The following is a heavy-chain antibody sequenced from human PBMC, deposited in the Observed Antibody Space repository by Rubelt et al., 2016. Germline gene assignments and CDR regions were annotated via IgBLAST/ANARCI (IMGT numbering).Heavy chain of an antibody. J-gene: IGHJ4*02. CDR2: IKSKDVGGTT. Sequence: SVSNVWMNWVRQAPGKGLEWVGRIKSKDVGGTTDYAAPVKGRFTVSRDDSKNTLYLQMNSLRAEDTAVYYCARDKVVGPTQFDYWGQGTLVTVSS. D-gene: IGHD3-22*01. CDR1: SVSNVW. CDR3: ARDKVVGPTQFDY. V-gene: IGHV3-15*07.